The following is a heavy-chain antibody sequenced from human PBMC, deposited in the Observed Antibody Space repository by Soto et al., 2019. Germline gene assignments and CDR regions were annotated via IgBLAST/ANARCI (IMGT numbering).Heavy chain of an antibody. Sequence: ASVKVSCKASGFTFTSSAVQWVRQARGQRLEWIGWIVVGSGNTNYAQKFQERVTTTRDMSTSTAYMELSSLRSEDTAVYYCAALDSSGYYYEAFDIWGQGTMVTVSS. CDR2: IVVGSGNT. J-gene: IGHJ3*02. CDR3: AALDSSGYYYEAFDI. D-gene: IGHD3-22*01. CDR1: GFTFTSSA. V-gene: IGHV1-58*01.